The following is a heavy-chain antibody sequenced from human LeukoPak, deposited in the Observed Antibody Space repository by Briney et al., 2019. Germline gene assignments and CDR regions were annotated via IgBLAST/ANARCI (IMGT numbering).Heavy chain of an antibody. CDR2: TYHSGST. CDR3: ARNPVGIITTHPNWFDP. CDR1: GGSISSSNW. D-gene: IGHD3-3*01. V-gene: IGHV4-4*02. J-gene: IGHJ5*02. Sequence: SGTLSLTCAVSGGSISSSNWWSWVRQPPGKGLEWIGETYHSGSTNCNPSLKSRVTISVDKSKNQFSLKLNSVTAADTAVYYCARNPVGIITTHPNWFDPWGQGTLVTVSS.